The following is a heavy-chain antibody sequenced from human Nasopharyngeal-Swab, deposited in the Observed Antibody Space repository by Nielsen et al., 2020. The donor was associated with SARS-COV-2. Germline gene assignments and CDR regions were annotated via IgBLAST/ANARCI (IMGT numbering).Heavy chain of an antibody. CDR2: ISGSGDTT. Sequence: GGPLRFSCAASGFTFSSYAMSWVRQAPGKGLEWVSIISGSGDTTYYADSVKDRFTISRDNSKNTLYLQTNSLRVEDTAVYYCAKAPYLRGVDVWGQGTTVTVSS. CDR1: GFTFSSYA. J-gene: IGHJ6*02. D-gene: IGHD2-21*01. V-gene: IGHV3-23*01. CDR3: AKAPYLRGVDV.